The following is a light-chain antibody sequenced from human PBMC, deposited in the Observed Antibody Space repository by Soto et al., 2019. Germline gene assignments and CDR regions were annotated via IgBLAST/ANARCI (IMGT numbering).Light chain of an antibody. CDR1: SSDVGDYDF. V-gene: IGLV2-11*01. J-gene: IGLJ1*01. CDR3: CSFAGSSFV. Sequence: QSALTQPRSVSGSPGQSVTISCTGTSSDVGDYDFVSWYQQHPGKAPKLMISDVSKRPSGVPDRFSGSKSGNTASLTISGLQAEDEADYYCCSFAGSSFVFGTGTKLTVL. CDR2: DVS.